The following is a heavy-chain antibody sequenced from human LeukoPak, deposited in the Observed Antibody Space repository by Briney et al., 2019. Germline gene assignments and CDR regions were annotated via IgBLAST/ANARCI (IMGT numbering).Heavy chain of an antibody. Sequence: ASVKVSCKASGYTFTGYYMHWVRQAPGQGLEWMGWINPNSGGTNYAQKLQGRVTMTTDTSTSTAYMELRGLRSDDTAVYYCARDPGYCSSTSCSNNWFDPWGQGTLVTVSS. D-gene: IGHD2-2*01. CDR3: ARDPGYCSSTSCSNNWFDP. J-gene: IGHJ5*02. CDR2: INPNSGGT. V-gene: IGHV1-2*02. CDR1: GYTFTGYY.